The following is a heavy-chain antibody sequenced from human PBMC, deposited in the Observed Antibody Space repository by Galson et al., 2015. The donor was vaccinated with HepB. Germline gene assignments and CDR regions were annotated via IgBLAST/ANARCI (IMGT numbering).Heavy chain of an antibody. CDR1: GFTFSSYA. J-gene: IGHJ4*02. Sequence: SLRLSCAASGFTFSSYAMHWVRQAPGKGLEWVAVISYDGSNKYYADSVKGRFTISRDNSKNTLYLQMNSLRAEDTAVYYCASANYASYLDYWGQGTLVTVSS. V-gene: IGHV3-30-3*01. CDR3: ASANYASYLDY. CDR2: ISYDGSNK. D-gene: IGHD2-2*01.